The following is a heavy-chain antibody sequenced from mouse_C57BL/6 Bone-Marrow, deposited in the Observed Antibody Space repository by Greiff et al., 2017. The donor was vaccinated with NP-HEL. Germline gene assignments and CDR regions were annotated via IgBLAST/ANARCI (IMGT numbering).Heavy chain of an antibody. V-gene: IGHV10-1*01. J-gene: IGHJ4*01. CDR1: GFSFNTYA. CDR3: VRQDLLLVGNYAMDY. D-gene: IGHD1-1*01. Sequence: EVQGVESGGGLVQPKGSLKLSCAASGFSFNTYAMNWVRQAPGKGLEWVARIRSKSNNYATYYADSVKDRFTISRAYSESMLYLQMNNLKTEDTAMYYCVRQDLLLVGNYAMDYWGQGTSVTVSS. CDR2: IRSKSNNYAT.